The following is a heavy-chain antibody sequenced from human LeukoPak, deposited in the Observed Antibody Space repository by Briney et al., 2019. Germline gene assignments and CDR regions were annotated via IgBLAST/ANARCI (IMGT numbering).Heavy chain of an antibody. J-gene: IGHJ5*02. CDR1: GYTFTSYD. CDR3: ARAGEYCSGGSCYSTWFDP. V-gene: IGHV1-8*01. CDR2: MNPNSGNT. Sequence: ASVKVSCKASGYTFTSYDTNWVRQATGQGLEWMGWMNPNSGNTGYAQKFQGRVTMTRNTSISTAYMELSSLRSEDTAVYYCARAGEYCSGGSCYSTWFDPWGQGTLVTVSS. D-gene: IGHD2-15*01.